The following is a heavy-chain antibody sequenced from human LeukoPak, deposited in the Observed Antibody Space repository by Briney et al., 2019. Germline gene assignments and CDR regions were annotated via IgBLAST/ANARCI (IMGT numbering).Heavy chain of an antibody. CDR2: ISGSGGST. J-gene: IGHJ3*02. CDR3: AKDLKKGWRNDAFDI. Sequence: GGSLRLSCTTSKFNFNSYGMTWVRQAPGKGLEWVSSISGSGGSTQYAASVQGRFTISRDNSKNTLYPQMNSLRAEDTAVYYCAKDLKKGWRNDAFDIWGQGTMVTVSS. CDR1: KFNFNSYG. V-gene: IGHV3-23*01. D-gene: IGHD3-3*01.